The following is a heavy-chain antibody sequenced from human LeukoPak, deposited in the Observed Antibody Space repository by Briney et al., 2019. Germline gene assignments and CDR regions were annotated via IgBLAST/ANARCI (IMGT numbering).Heavy chain of an antibody. CDR2: IYSSGST. Sequence: SETLSLTCTVSGGSISSSYYYWGWIRQPPGKGLEWIGSIYSSGSTYYNPSLKSRVTISVDTSKNQFSLKLSSVTAADTAVYYCARWGEYGSGSYYNQVPNWFDPWGQGTLVTVSS. J-gene: IGHJ5*02. CDR1: GGSISSSYYY. CDR3: ARWGEYGSGSYYNQVPNWFDP. V-gene: IGHV4-39*07. D-gene: IGHD3-10*01.